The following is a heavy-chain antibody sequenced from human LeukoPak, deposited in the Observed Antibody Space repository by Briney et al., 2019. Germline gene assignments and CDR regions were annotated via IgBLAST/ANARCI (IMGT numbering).Heavy chain of an antibody. D-gene: IGHD2-2*01. V-gene: IGHV3-64*02. Sequence: GGSLRLSCAASGLTFNSYAMHWVRQAPGKGLEYVSVIGSNGGSTYYPDSVKGRFTISRDNSKNTLYLQMGSLRAEDMAVYYCARSNCSTTDCVFNAFDIWGQGTMVTVSS. J-gene: IGHJ3*02. CDR2: IGSNGGST. CDR3: ARSNCSTTDCVFNAFDI. CDR1: GLTFNSYA.